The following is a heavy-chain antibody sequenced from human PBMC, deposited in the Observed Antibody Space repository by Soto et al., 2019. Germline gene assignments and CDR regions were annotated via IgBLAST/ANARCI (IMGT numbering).Heavy chain of an antibody. CDR2: INPNSGGT. D-gene: IGHD6-19*01. J-gene: IGHJ4*02. CDR1: EYTFTGYY. V-gene: IGHV1-2*02. CDR3: ARGGVYSSGWYVY. Sequence: ASVKVSCKASEYTFTGYYMHWVRQAPGQGLEWMGWINPNSGGTNYAQKFQGRVTMTRDTSISTAYMELSRLRSDDTAVYYCARGGVYSSGWYVYWGQGTLVTVSS.